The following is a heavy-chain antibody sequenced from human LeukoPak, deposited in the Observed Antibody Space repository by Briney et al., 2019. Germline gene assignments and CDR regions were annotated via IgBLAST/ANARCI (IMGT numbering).Heavy chain of an antibody. CDR1: GGSISSGGYS. CDR2: IYHSGST. Sequence: SQTLSLTCAVSGGSISSGGYSWSWIRQPPGKGLEWIGYIYHSGSTYYNPSLKSRVTISVDTSKNQFSLKLSSVTAADTAVYYCARQPPRGPTMGVYWGQGTLVTVSS. D-gene: IGHD2-8*01. J-gene: IGHJ4*02. CDR3: ARQPPRGPTMGVY. V-gene: IGHV4-30-2*03.